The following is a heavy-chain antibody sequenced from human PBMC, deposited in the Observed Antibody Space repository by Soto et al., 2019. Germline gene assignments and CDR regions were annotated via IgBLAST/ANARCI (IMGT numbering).Heavy chain of an antibody. CDR3: ARDSDNGSSAFDY. Sequence: PGGSLRLSCAASGFTFSSYSMNWVRQAPGKGPEWVSSISSSSSYIYYADSVKGRFTISRDNAKNSLYLQMNSLRAEDTAVYYCARDSDNGSSAFDYWGQGTLVNVSS. J-gene: IGHJ4*02. D-gene: IGHD2-15*01. V-gene: IGHV3-21*01. CDR2: ISSSSSYI. CDR1: GFTFSSYS.